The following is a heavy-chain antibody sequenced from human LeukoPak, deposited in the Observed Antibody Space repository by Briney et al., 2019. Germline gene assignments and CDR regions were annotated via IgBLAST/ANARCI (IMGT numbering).Heavy chain of an antibody. CDR1: GGSISSYY. D-gene: IGHD6-13*01. Sequence: SETLSLTCTVPGGSISSYYWSWIRQPAGKGLEWIGRIYTSGSTNYNPSLKSRVTMSVDTSKNQFSLKLSSVTAADTAVYYCARGHSSSWYLASDIWGQGTMVTVSS. V-gene: IGHV4-4*07. CDR2: IYTSGST. J-gene: IGHJ3*02. CDR3: ARGHSSSWYLASDI.